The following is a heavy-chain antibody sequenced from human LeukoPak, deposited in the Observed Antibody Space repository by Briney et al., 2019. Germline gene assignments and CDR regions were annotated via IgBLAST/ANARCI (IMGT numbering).Heavy chain of an antibody. CDR1: GFTFSSYA. D-gene: IGHD2-15*01. J-gene: IGHJ5*02. CDR2: IRVSGANT. CDR3: AKESHEDENWFDP. Sequence: GGSLRLSCAASGFTFSSYAMSWVRQAPGKGLEWVSFIRVSGANTFYADSVKGRFTISRDNSKNTLYLQMNSLRAEDTAVYYCAKESHEDENWFDPWGQGTLVTVSS. V-gene: IGHV3-23*01.